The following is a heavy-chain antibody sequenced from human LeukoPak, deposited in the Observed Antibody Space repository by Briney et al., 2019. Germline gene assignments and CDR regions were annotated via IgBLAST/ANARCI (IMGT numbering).Heavy chain of an antibody. CDR1: GFTFSSYS. Sequence: GGSLRLSCAASGFTFSSYSMNWVRRAPGKGLEWVSSISSSSSYIYYADSVKGRFTISSDNAKNSLYLQMNSLRAEDTAVYYCARDRGLRFLEWLRDDAFDIWGQGTMVTVSS. J-gene: IGHJ3*02. CDR2: ISSSSSYI. CDR3: ARDRGLRFLEWLRDDAFDI. D-gene: IGHD3-3*01. V-gene: IGHV3-21*01.